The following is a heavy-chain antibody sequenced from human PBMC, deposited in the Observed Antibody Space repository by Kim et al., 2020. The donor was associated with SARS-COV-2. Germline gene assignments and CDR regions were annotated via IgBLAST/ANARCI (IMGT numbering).Heavy chain of an antibody. D-gene: IGHD7-27*01. Sequence: GGSLRLSCAASGFTFSSYEMNWVRQAPGKGLEWVSYISSSGSTIYYADSVKGRFTISRDNAKNSLYLQMNSLRAEDTAVYYCARLHLLSGAFDYWGQGTLVTVSP. CDR1: GFTFSSYE. CDR3: ARLHLLSGAFDY. J-gene: IGHJ4*02. CDR2: ISSSGSTI. V-gene: IGHV3-48*03.